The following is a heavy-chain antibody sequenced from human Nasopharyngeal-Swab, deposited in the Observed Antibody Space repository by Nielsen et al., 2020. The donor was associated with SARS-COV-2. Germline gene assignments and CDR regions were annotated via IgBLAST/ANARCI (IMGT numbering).Heavy chain of an antibody. J-gene: IGHJ2*01. CDR1: GGTFSSYA. CDR3: ARGDSYGASWYFDL. CDR2: IIPIPGIA. Sequence: SVKVSCKASGGTFSSYAISWVRQAPGQGLEWMGRIIPIPGIANYAQKFQGRVTITADKSTSTAYMELSSLRSEDTAVYYCARGDSYGASWYFDLWGRGTLVTVSS. D-gene: IGHD5-18*01. V-gene: IGHV1-69*04.